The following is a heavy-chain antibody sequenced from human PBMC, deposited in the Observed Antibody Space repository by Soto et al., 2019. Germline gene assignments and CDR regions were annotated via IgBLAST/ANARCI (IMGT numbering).Heavy chain of an antibody. Sequence: QVQLVQSGAEVKKPGSSVKVSCKASGGTFSSYTISWVRQAPGQGLEWMGRIIPILGIANYAQKFQGRVTITADKSTSTAYMELSSLRSEDTAVYHCARDPAAAPHYYGMDVWGQGTTVTVSS. D-gene: IGHD6-13*01. CDR2: IIPILGIA. CDR3: ARDPAAAPHYYGMDV. V-gene: IGHV1-69*08. J-gene: IGHJ6*02. CDR1: GGTFSSYT.